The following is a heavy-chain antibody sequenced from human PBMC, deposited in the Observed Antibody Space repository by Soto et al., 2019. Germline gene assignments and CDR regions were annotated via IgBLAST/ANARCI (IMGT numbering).Heavy chain of an antibody. CDR3: AGLTPYYDSSGSP. CDR2: IIPIFGTA. V-gene: IGHV1-69*13. CDR1: GCTFSSYA. D-gene: IGHD3-22*01. Sequence: ASVKVSCKASGCTFSSYAISCVRQAPGQGLEWMGGIIPIFGTANYAQKFQGRVTITADESTSTAYMELSSLRSEDTAVYYCAGLTPYYDSSGSPWGQGTMVTVSS. J-gene: IGHJ3*01.